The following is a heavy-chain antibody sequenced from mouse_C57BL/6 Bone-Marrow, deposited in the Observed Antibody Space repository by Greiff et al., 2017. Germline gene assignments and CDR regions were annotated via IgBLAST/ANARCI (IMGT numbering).Heavy chain of an antibody. CDR2: IDPSDSYT. CDR1: GYTFTSYW. D-gene: IGHD2-3*01. CDR3: TRSWLLFHWYFEV. V-gene: IGHV1-69*01. J-gene: IGHJ1*03. Sequence: VQLQQPGAELVMPGASVKLSCKASGYTFTSYWMHWVKQRPGQGLEWIGEIDPSDSYTNYNQKFKGKSTLTVDKSSSTAYMQLSSLTSEDSAVYYRTRSWLLFHWYFEVGCRGTTATVS.